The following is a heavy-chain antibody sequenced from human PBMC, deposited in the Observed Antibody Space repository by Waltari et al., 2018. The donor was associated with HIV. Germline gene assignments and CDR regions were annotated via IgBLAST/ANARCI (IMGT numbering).Heavy chain of an antibody. CDR3: AKGGIVVVVAAFNWFDP. CDR1: GFPFGSDA. J-gene: IGHJ5*02. Sequence: EVQLLASGGGLVQPGGSLRPSCSASGFPFGSDAMSWARQAPGKGLEWVSAISGSGGSTYYADSVKGRFTISRDNSKNTLYLQMNSLRAEDTAVYYCAKGGIVVVVAAFNWFDPWGQGTLVTVSS. CDR2: ISGSGGST. V-gene: IGHV3-23*01. D-gene: IGHD2-15*01.